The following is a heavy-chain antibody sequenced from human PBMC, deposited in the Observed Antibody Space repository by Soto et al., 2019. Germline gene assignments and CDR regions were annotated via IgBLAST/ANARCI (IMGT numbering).Heavy chain of an antibody. CDR3: ARGSGYYYWDDY. CDR1: GYTFTSYA. V-gene: IGHV1-3*05. J-gene: IGHJ4*02. Sequence: QVQLVQSGAEEKKPGASVKVSCKASGYTFTSYAMHWVRQAPGQRLEWMGWINAGNGNTKYSQKVQGRVTITRDTSASTAYRELSSLRSEDTAVYYCARGSGYYYWDDYWGQGTLVTVSS. CDR2: INAGNGNT. D-gene: IGHD3-22*01.